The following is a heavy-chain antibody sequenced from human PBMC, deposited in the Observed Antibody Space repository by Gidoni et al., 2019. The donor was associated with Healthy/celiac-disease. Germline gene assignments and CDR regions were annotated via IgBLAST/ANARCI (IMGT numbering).Heavy chain of an antibody. CDR2: IKQDGSEK. D-gene: IGHD2-15*01. V-gene: IGHV3-7*03. Sequence: EVQLVESGGGLVQPGGSLRLSCAASGFTFSGYWMSCVRQAPGKALEGVANIKQDGSEKYYVDSVKGRFTISRDNAKTSLYLQMHSLRAEDTAVYYCARVVVAAILRYYYGMDVWGQGTTVTVSS. CDR1: GFTFSGYW. J-gene: IGHJ6*02. CDR3: ARVVVAAILRYYYGMDV.